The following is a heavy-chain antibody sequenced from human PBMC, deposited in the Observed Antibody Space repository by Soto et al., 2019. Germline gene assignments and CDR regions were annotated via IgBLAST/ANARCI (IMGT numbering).Heavy chain of an antibody. CDR3: ARDGPYSVTPPYYFDY. V-gene: IGHV3-33*01. CDR2: IWYDGSNK. Sequence: QVQLVESGGGVVQPGRSLRLSCAASGFPFISYGMHWVRQAPGKGLEWVAVIWYDGSNKYYADSVKGRFTISRDNSKNTLYLQMNSLRAEDTAVYYCARDGPYSVTPPYYFDYWGQGTLVTVSS. D-gene: IGHD4-17*01. J-gene: IGHJ4*02. CDR1: GFPFISYG.